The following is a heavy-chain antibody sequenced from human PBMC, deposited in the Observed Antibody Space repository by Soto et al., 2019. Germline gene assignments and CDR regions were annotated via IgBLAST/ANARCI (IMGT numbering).Heavy chain of an antibody. D-gene: IGHD3-9*01. J-gene: IGHJ5*02. V-gene: IGHV1-2*04. CDR1: GYTFTGYY. CDR2: INTNSGGT. CDR3: ARDKRDILTGYFFLDP. Sequence: GASVKVSCKASGYTFTGYYMHWVRQAPGQGLEWMGWINTNSGGTNYAQKFQGWVTLTRDTSISTAYMELSRLRSDDTAVYYCARDKRDILTGYFFLDPWGQGTLVTVSS.